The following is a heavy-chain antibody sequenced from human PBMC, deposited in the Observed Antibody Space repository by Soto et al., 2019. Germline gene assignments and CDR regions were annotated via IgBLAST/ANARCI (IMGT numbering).Heavy chain of an antibody. Sequence: QVQLQESGPGLVKPSETLSLTCTVSGDSISGFCWSWIRQSPGKTLEWMGCFHNGRTNYNQSLKSRGAISGGTSKNAFTLNLSALTAADTAMYFCARDKGGYDSGRYTWDYWGQGVLVTVSP. J-gene: IGHJ4*02. CDR2: FHNGRT. D-gene: IGHD3-10*01. V-gene: IGHV4-59*01. CDR1: GDSISGFC. CDR3: ARDKGGYDSGRYTWDY.